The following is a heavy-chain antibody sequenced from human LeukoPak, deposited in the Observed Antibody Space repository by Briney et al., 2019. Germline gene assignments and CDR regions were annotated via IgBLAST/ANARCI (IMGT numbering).Heavy chain of an antibody. V-gene: IGHV1-18*01. D-gene: IGHD3-22*01. CDR3: ARDSIQARAYYDSSGKRAFDI. CDR1: GYTFTSYG. J-gene: IGHJ3*02. CDR2: ISAYNGNT. Sequence: ASVKVSCKASGYTFTSYGISWVRQAPGQGLEWMGWISAYNGNTNYAQKLQGGVTMTTDTSTSTAYMELRSLRSDDTAVYYCARDSIQARAYYDSSGKRAFDIWGQGTMVTVSS.